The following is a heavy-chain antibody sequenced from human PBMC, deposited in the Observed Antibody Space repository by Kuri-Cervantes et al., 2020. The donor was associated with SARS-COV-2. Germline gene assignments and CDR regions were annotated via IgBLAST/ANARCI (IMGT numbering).Heavy chain of an antibody. Sequence: LSLTCAASGFTVSSNYMSWVRQAPGKGLEWVSVIYSGGSTYYADSVKGRFTISRDNSKNTLYLQMNSLRAEDTAVYYCARDLKEYSSSSGIHYYYYGMDVWGQGTTVTVSS. CDR3: ARDLKEYSSSSGIHYYYYGMDV. J-gene: IGHJ6*02. D-gene: IGHD6-6*01. CDR2: IYSGGST. CDR1: GFTVSSNY. V-gene: IGHV3-53*01.